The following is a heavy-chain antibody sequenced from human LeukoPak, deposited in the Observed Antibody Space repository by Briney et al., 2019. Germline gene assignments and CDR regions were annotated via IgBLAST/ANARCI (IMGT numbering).Heavy chain of an antibody. CDR2: IKSKTDGGTI. Sequence: PGGSLRLSCAASGFTFSNAWMSWVRQAPGKGREWVGRIKSKTDGGTIDYAAPVKGRFTTSRDESRNTLDLQMNSLKTEDTAVYYCTHYYGSGLFDYWGQGTLVTVSS. J-gene: IGHJ4*02. CDR1: GFTFSNAW. V-gene: IGHV3-15*01. CDR3: THYYGSGLFDY. D-gene: IGHD3-10*01.